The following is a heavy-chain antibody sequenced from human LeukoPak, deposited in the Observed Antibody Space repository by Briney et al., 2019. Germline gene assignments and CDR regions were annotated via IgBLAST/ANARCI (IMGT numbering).Heavy chain of an antibody. CDR1: GFTFSSYA. CDR2: ISGSGGST. D-gene: IGHD3-10*01. J-gene: IGHJ4*02. CDR3: ARGGFGDLRFDY. V-gene: IGHV3-23*01. Sequence: GGSLRLSCAASGFTFSSYAMSWVRQAPGKGLEWVSAISGSGGSTYYADSVKGRFTISRDNSKNTLYLQMNSLRAEDTAVYYCARGGFGDLRFDYWGQGTLVTVSS.